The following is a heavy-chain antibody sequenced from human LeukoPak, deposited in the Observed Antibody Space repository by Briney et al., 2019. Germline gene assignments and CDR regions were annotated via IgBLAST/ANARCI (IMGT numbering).Heavy chain of an antibody. CDR2: ISGAGGGT. D-gene: IGHD2/OR15-2a*01. J-gene: IGHJ4*02. CDR3: AKRIGSCDNIRGLYFDH. V-gene: IGHV3-23*01. CDR1: GFSSSNYA. Sequence: PGGSLRLSCAASGFSSSNYAMSWVRQAPGKGLEWVSTISGAGGGTYYADSVKGRFTVSRDNSANTLYLQLNSLRADDTAIYYCAKRIGSCDNIRGLYFDHWGQGALLTVSS.